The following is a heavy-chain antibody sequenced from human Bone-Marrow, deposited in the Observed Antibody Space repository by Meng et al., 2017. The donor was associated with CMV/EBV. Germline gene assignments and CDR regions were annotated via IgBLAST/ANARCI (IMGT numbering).Heavy chain of an antibody. CDR2: IRYDASNK. CDR1: GFTFSSCG. D-gene: IGHD2-2*01. V-gene: IGHV3-30*02. Sequence: GESLKISCAASGFTFSSCGVHWVRQAPGKGLQWVASIRYDASNKYYRDSVKGRFTISRDNSKNTLYLQMNSLRAEDTAVYYCAKDQVVVVPALYSYYGLDVWGQGTTVTVSS. CDR3: AKDQVVVVPALYSYYGLDV. J-gene: IGHJ6*02.